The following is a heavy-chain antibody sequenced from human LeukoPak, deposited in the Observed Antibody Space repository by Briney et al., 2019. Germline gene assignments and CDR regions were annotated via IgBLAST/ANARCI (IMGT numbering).Heavy chain of an antibody. CDR1: GGSICSYY. CDR3: ARDKVVPASLGYMDV. CDR2: IYTSGST. V-gene: IGHV4-4*07. Sequence: ASETLSLTCTVSGGSICSYYWSWIRQPAGKGLEWIGRIYTSGSTNYNPSLKSRVTMSVDTSKNQFSLKLSSVTAADTAVYYCARDKVVPASLGYMDVWGKGTTVTVSS. J-gene: IGHJ6*03. D-gene: IGHD2-2*01.